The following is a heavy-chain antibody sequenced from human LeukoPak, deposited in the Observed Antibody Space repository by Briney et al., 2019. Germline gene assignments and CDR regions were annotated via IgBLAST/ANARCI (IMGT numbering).Heavy chain of an antibody. CDR3: ARGVVAGTHDAFDI. D-gene: IGHD6-19*01. J-gene: IGHJ3*02. CDR1: GYTFTSYY. V-gene: IGHV1-2*02. Sequence: GASVKVSCKASGYTFTSYYMHWVRQAPGQGLEWMGWINPNSGGTNYAQKFQGRVTMTRDTSISTAYMELSRLRSDDTAVYYCARGVVAGTHDAFDIWGQGTMVTVSS. CDR2: INPNSGGT.